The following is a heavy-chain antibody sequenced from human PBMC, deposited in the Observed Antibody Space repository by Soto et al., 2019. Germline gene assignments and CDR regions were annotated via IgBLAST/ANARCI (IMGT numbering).Heavy chain of an antibody. V-gene: IGHV1-69*01. D-gene: IGHD3-10*01. CDR3: ARDVSVMTSVFGF. Sequence: QVHLVQSGAEVKRPGSSVRVSCRASGGTFYTYAFTWVRQAPGEGLEGMGGITPMIGTTKYAQKFNGRVTFSADESASTAYMELSNLRSDDTAVYYCARDVSVMTSVFGFWGQGTLITVSS. J-gene: IGHJ4*02. CDR2: ITPMIGTT. CDR1: GGTFYTYA.